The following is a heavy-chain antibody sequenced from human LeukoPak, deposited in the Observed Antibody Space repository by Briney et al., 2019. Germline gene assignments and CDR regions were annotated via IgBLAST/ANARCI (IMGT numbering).Heavy chain of an antibody. CDR2: IYPGDSDT. CDR1: GYSFTSYW. Sequence: GESLKISCKGSGYSFTSYWIGWVRQMPGKGLEWMGIIYPGDSDTRYSPSFQGQVTISADKSFSTAYLQWSSLKASDTAMYYCARGFPGIAVAGTFDYWGQGTLVTVSS. CDR3: ARGFPGIAVAGTFDY. J-gene: IGHJ4*02. D-gene: IGHD6-19*01. V-gene: IGHV5-51*01.